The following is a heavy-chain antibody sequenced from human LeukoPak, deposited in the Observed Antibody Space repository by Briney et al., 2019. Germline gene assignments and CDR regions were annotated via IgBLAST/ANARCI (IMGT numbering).Heavy chain of an antibody. CDR1: GFTFSSYA. J-gene: IGHJ4*02. Sequence: PGGSLRLSCAASGFTFSSYAMSWVRQAPGKGLEWVAYIHYSGSTSYNPSLKSRATISVDTSKNEFSLKLTSVNAADTAVYYCARDRPGGSSLDYWGQGTLVTVSS. V-gene: IGHV4-59*01. D-gene: IGHD6-13*01. CDR2: IHYSGST. CDR3: ARDRPGGSSLDY.